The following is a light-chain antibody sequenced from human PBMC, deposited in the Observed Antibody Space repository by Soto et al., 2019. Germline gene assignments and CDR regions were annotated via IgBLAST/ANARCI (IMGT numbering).Light chain of an antibody. J-gene: IGKJ1*01. CDR2: DAS. CDR3: QQYGSSPRT. CDR1: QSVSSD. Sequence: EIVMTQSPATLSVSPWESATLSCRASQSVSSDLAWYHQKPGQAPRLLIYDASSRATGIPARFSGSGSGTDFTLTISSLEPEDFAVYYCQQYGSSPRTFGQGTKVDI. V-gene: IGKV3-11*01.